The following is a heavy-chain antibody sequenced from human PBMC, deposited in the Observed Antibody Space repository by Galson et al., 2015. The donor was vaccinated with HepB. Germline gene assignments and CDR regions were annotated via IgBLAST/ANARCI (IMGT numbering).Heavy chain of an antibody. CDR2: IYPGDSDT. CDR3: ARQLHANAWYWRYNWFDP. J-gene: IGHJ5*02. CDR1: GYTFTNYW. Sequence: QSGAEVKKPGESLKISCKGSGYTFTNYWIGWVRQMPGKGLEWMGIIYPGDSDTRYSPSFQGQVTISVDNSITTAFLQWTSLQASDTAIYYCARQLHANAWYWRYNWFDPWGQGTLVTVSS. V-gene: IGHV5-51*01. D-gene: IGHD2-8*02.